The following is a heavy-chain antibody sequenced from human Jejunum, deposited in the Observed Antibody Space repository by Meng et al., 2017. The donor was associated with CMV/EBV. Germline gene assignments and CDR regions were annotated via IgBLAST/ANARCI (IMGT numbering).Heavy chain of an antibody. J-gene: IGHJ6*02. CDR3: ARQTVVAGSYYGMDV. CDR1: LTFSNYG. Sequence: LTFSNYGMNWVRQAPGKGLEWVSGISGNGGTTYYADSVKGRFTISRDNSKNALSLQMGSLRAEDTAVYYCARQTVVAGSYYGMDVWGQGTTVTVSS. D-gene: IGHD2-2*01. V-gene: IGHV3-23*01. CDR2: ISGNGGTT.